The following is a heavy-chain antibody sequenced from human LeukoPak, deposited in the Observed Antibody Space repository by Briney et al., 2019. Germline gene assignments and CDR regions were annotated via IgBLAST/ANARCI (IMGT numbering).Heavy chain of an antibody. Sequence: GESLKISCKGSGYRFTSYWIGWVRQMPGKGLEWMGIINPGDSDTRYSPSFQGQVTISADKSISTAYLQWSSLKASDTAMYYCARHPDCTRTSCYADYYGMDVWGHGTTVTVSS. CDR1: GYRFTSYW. D-gene: IGHD2-2*01. CDR2: INPGDSDT. V-gene: IGHV5-51*01. CDR3: ARHPDCTRTSCYADYYGMDV. J-gene: IGHJ6*02.